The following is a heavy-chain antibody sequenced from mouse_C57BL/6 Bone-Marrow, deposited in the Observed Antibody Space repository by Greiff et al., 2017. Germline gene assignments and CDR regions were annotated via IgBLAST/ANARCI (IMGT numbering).Heavy chain of an antibody. CDR1: GFTFSDYY. V-gene: IGHV5-16*01. D-gene: IGHD2-4*01. Sequence: EVKLVESEGGLVQPGSSMKLSCTASGFTFSDYYMAWVRQVPEKGLEWVANINYDGSSTYYLDFLKSRFIISRDNAKNILYLRMSSLKSEDTATYYCAREGGYDYDFFYAMDYWGQGTSVTVSS. CDR2: INYDGSST. J-gene: IGHJ4*01. CDR3: AREGGYDYDFFYAMDY.